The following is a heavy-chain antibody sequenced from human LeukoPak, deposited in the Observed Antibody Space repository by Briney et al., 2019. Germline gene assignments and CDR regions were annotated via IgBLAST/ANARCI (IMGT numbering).Heavy chain of an antibody. J-gene: IGHJ3*02. D-gene: IGHD3-22*01. CDR2: IYYSGTT. CDR1: GGSISSGDDY. Sequence: SQTLSLTCTVSGGSISSGDDYWSWIRQPPGKALEWIGYIYYSGTTSYNPSLKSRVTMSVDTSKNQFSLKLSSVTAADTAVYYCAAGGYDSSGYSLFAFDIWGQGTMVTVSS. V-gene: IGHV4-30-4*01. CDR3: AAGGYDSSGYSLFAFDI.